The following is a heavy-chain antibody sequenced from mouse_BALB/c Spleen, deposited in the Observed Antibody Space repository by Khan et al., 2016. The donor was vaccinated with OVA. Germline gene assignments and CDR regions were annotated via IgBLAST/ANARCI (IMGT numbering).Heavy chain of an antibody. D-gene: IGHD3-1*01. V-gene: IGHV1S135*01. CDR3: ARGGLGLRAYAMDY. CDR2: IDPFNGGT. J-gene: IGHJ4*01. Sequence: VQLKQSGPELMKPGASVKISCKASGYSFTSYYIHWVKQSHGKSLEWIGYIDPFNGGTSYNQKFKGNATLTLDKSSSTAYMHLSSLTSEDSAVYYCARGGLGLRAYAMDYWGQGTSVTVSS. CDR1: GYSFTSYY.